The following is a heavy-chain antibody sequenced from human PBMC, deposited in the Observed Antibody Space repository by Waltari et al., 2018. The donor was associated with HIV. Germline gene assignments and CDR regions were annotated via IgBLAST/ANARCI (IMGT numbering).Heavy chain of an antibody. J-gene: IGHJ4*02. CDR1: GFSFSTYW. D-gene: IGHD2-21*02. V-gene: IGHV3-7*01. CDR2: IKEDGGEK. CDR3: VTATRGGGDYV. Sequence: EVQLVESGGGVVQPGGSLRLSCAASGFSFSTYWMGWVRQAPGKGLEWVANIKEDGGEKYYVDSVKVRFTISRDNAENSLYLQINSLRAEDTAFYYCVTATRGGGDYVWGQGTLVTVSS.